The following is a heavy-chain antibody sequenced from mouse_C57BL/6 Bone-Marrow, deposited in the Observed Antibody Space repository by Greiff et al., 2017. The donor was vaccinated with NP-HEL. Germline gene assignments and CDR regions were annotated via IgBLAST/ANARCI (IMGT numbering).Heavy chain of an antibody. CDR1: GYTFTSYW. CDR3: ARSLGPSVPFDY. CDR2: IDPSDSYT. D-gene: IGHD3-3*01. Sequence: VQLQQSGAELVRPGTSVKLSCKASGYTFTSYWMHWVKQRPGQGLEWIGVIDPSDSYTNYNQKFKGKATLTVDTSSSTAYMQLSSLTSEDSAVYYSARSLGPSVPFDYWGQGTTLTVSS. J-gene: IGHJ2*01. V-gene: IGHV1-59*01.